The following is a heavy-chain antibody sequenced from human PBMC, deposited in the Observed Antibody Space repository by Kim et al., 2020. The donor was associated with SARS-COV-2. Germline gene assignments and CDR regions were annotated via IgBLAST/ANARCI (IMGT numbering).Heavy chain of an antibody. CDR2: IIPILGIA. J-gene: IGHJ4*02. D-gene: IGHD3-22*01. CDR1: GGTFSSYT. Sequence: SVKVSCKASGGTFSSYTISWVRQAPGQGLEWMGRIIPILGIANYAQKFQGRVTITADKSTSTAYMELSSLRSEDTAVYYCAREVEGDYYDSSGRVGYFDYWGQGTLVTVSS. V-gene: IGHV1-69*04. CDR3: AREVEGDYYDSSGRVGYFDY.